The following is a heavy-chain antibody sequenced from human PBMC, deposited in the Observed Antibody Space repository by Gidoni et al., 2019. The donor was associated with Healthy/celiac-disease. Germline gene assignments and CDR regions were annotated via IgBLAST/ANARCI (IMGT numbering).Heavy chain of an antibody. J-gene: IGHJ4*02. CDR2: ICSGSSYI. V-gene: IGHV3-21*01. Sequence: EVQLVVSGRGLVKPGGSLSPSCAASGFTFSSYSMNWVRQAPGKGLELVSSICSGSSYIYYADSVKGRFTISRDNAKNSLYLQRNSLRAEDTAVYYCARVPNWNDEDYWGQGTLVTVSS. D-gene: IGHD1-20*01. CDR1: GFTFSSYS. CDR3: ARVPNWNDEDY.